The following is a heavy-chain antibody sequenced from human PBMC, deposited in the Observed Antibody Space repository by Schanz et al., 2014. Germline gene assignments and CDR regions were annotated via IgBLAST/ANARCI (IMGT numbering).Heavy chain of an antibody. J-gene: IGHJ5*02. Sequence: EVQLLESGGGLVQPGGSLRLSCLASGFAFSSYGMNWLRQAPGKGLEWVSGIGVDGTTTYYADSVKGRFTISRDNSKNTLYLQMNSLRPEDTAVYYCTRDVRLDRRGNWFDPWGQGTLVTVSS. CDR3: TRDVRLDRRGNWFDP. D-gene: IGHD1-1*01. V-gene: IGHV3-23*01. CDR1: GFAFSSYG. CDR2: IGVDGTTT.